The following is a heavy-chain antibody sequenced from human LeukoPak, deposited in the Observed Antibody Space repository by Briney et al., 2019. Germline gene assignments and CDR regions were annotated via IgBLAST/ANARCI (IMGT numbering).Heavy chain of an antibody. D-gene: IGHD2-2*01. CDR1: GFTFSSYA. CDR2: ISGSGGST. Sequence: GGSLRLSCAASGFTFSSYAMSWVRQAPGKGLEWVSAISGSGGSTYYAGSVKGRFTISRDNSKNTLYLQMNSLRAEDTAVYYCTQTQHRYCSSTSCYGVGSWYGLSDYWGQGTLVTVSS. J-gene: IGHJ4*02. CDR3: TQTQHRYCSSTSCYGVGSWYGLSDY. V-gene: IGHV3-23*01.